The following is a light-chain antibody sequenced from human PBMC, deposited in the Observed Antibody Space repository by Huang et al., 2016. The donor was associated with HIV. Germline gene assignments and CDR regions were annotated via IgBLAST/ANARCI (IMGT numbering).Light chain of an antibody. Sequence: DIVMTQSPLFLSVSPGEPASISCTSSQSLLHSRTFNDLDGYRQKPGQSPQLLIYLASNQASGVPVRFSGSGSGTNFTLRISAVEPEDAATYYCMQSLQTPRAFGQGTRVEVK. J-gene: IGKJ1*01. V-gene: IGKV2-28*01. CDR3: MQSLQTPRA. CDR2: LAS. CDR1: QSLLHSRTFND.